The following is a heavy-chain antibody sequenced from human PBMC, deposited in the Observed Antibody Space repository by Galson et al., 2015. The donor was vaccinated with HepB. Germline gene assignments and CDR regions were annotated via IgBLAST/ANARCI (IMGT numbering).Heavy chain of an antibody. CDR3: SRDPLIMITFGGVIVRAGMDV. D-gene: IGHD3-16*02. V-gene: IGHV6-1*01. CDR1: GDSVSSNSAS. Sequence: CAISGDSVSSNSASWNWMRQSPSRGLEWLGRTYYRSKWYNDYAVSVKSRITINPDTSKNQFSLQLNSVTPEDTAVYYCSRDPLIMITFGGVIVRAGMDVWGQGTTVTVSS. J-gene: IGHJ6*02. CDR2: TYYRSKWYN.